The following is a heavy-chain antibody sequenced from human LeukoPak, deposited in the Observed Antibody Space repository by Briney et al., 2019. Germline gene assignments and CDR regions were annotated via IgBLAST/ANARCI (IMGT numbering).Heavy chain of an antibody. D-gene: IGHD2-15*01. Sequence: SETLSLTCAVYGGSFSGYYWSWIRQPPGKGLEWIGEINHSGSTNYNPSLKSRVTISVDTSKNQFSLKLSSVTAADTAVYYCARTWVGCSGGSCYEDYWGQGTLDTVSS. CDR2: INHSGST. CDR1: GGSFSGYY. V-gene: IGHV4-34*01. CDR3: ARTWVGCSGGSCYEDY. J-gene: IGHJ4*02.